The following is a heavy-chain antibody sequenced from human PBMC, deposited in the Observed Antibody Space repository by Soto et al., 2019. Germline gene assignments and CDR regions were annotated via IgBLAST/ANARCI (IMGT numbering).Heavy chain of an antibody. D-gene: IGHD2-2*02. V-gene: IGHV4-4*02. CDR2: IYHSGST. CDR1: GGSISSSNW. CDR3: ARAAGYCSSTSCYRGWFDP. Sequence: QVQLQESGPGLVKPSGTLSLTCAVSGGSISSSNWWSWVRQPPGKGLEWIGEIYHSGSTNYNPSLKSRVTISVDKSKNQFSLKLSSVTAADTAVYYCARAAGYCSSTSCYRGWFDPWGQGTLVTVSS. J-gene: IGHJ5*02.